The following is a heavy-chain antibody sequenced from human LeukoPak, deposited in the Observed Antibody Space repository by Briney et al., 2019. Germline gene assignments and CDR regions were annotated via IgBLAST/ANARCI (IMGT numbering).Heavy chain of an antibody. D-gene: IGHD6-6*01. J-gene: IGHJ4*02. V-gene: IGHV3-21*01. Sequence: GGSLRLSCAASGFTFSSYSMNWVGQAPGKGVEGVSCISSHASYIYYADSVNGRFSISRDNPKKSLYLQMNSLRAEDTAVYYCARDEYASSPGYFDYWGQGTLVTVSS. CDR3: ARDEYASSPGYFDY. CDR2: ISSHASYI. CDR1: GFTFSSYS.